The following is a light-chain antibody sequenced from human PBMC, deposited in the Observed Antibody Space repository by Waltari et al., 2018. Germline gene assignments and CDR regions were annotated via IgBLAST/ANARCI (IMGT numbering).Light chain of an antibody. J-gene: IGKJ4*01. V-gene: IGKV1-39*01. CDR3: QQSYSTPLA. CDR2: AES. CDR1: QGISRY. Sequence: TITSRASQGISRYVNWYQQKPWKAPKLLIYAESSLQSGVPSRFSGSGSGTDFTLTISNLQPEDCATYYSQQSYSTPLAFGGGTKVEIK.